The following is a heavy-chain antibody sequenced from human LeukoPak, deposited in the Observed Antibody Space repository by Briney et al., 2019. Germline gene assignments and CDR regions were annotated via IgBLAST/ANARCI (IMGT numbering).Heavy chain of an antibody. D-gene: IGHD3-16*01. J-gene: IGHJ6*02. CDR1: GFTFSSYS. CDR2: ISSSSNTI. CDR3: ARPPLGGYYYYGMDV. V-gene: IGHV3-48*01. Sequence: GGSLRLSCAASGFTFSSYSMNWVRQAPGKGLEWVSYISSSSNTIYYADSVKGRFTISRDNAKNSLYLQMNSLRAEDTAVYYCARPPLGGYYYYGMDVWGQGTTVTVSS.